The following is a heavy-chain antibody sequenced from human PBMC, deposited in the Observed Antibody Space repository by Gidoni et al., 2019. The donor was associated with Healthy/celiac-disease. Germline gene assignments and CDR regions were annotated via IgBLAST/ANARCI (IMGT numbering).Heavy chain of an antibody. Sequence: QVQLQQWGAGLLKPSETLSLTCAVYGGSFSGYYWSWIRQPPGKGLEWIGEINHSGSTNYNPSLKSLVTISVDTSKNQFSLKLSSVTAADTAVYYCARAPTPNYYYGMDVWGQGTTVTVSS. V-gene: IGHV4-34*01. CDR3: ARAPTPNYYYGMDV. J-gene: IGHJ6*02. CDR1: GGSFSGYY. CDR2: INHSGST.